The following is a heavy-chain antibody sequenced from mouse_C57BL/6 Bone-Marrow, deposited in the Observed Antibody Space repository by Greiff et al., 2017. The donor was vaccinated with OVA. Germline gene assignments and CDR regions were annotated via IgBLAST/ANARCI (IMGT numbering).Heavy chain of an antibody. CDR2: IDPENGDT. D-gene: IGHD1-1*01. J-gene: IGHJ2*01. V-gene: IGHV14-4*01. Sequence: EVKLMESGAELVRPGASVKLSCTASGFNIKDDYMHWVKQRPEQGLEWIGWIDPENGDTEYASKFQGKATITADTSSNTAYLQLSSLTSEDTAVYYCTFYYGFDYWGQGTTLTVSS. CDR3: TFYYGFDY. CDR1: GFNIKDDY.